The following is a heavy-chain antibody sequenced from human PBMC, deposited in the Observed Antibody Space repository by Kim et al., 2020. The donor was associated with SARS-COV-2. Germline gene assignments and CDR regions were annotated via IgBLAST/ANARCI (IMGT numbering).Heavy chain of an antibody. CDR1: GYTFTSYG. Sequence: ASVKVSCKASGYTFTSYGISWVRQAPGQGLEWMGWISAYNGNTNYAQKLQGRVTMTTDTSTSTAYMELRSLRSDDTAVYYCARVEYYYDSSGYYFENSLDYWGQGTLVTVSS. CDR2: ISAYNGNT. J-gene: IGHJ4*02. V-gene: IGHV1-18*04. CDR3: ARVEYYYDSSGYYFENSLDY. D-gene: IGHD3-22*01.